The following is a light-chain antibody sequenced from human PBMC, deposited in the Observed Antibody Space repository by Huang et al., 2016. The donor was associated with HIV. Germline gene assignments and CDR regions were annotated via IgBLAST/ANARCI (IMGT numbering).Light chain of an antibody. Sequence: DIVMTQSPDSLAVSLGERVTINCKSNRSLLYSSNSTNYLAWYKQRPGQPPNLLIYWASTRESGVPDRFSGSGSGTDFTLTITSLQAEDVAIYYCQQYYSLPLTFGGGTKVEIK. CDR2: WAS. CDR3: QQYYSLPLT. J-gene: IGKJ4*01. CDR1: RSLLYSSNSTNY. V-gene: IGKV4-1*01.